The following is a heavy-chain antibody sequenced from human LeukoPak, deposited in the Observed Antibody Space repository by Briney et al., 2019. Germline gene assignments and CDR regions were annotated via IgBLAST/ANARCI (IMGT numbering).Heavy chain of an antibody. CDR1: GYTFTSYA. CDR3: ARDRGLTTYCGGDCFEAEY. Sequence: GASVKVSCKASGYTFTSYAMNWVRQAPGQGLEWVGWINTNTGNPTYAQGFNGRFVFSLDTSVSTAYLEISNLKDEDTAIYYCARDRGLTTYCGGDCFEAEYWGQGTLVTVSS. J-gene: IGHJ4*02. CDR2: INTNTGNP. V-gene: IGHV7-4-1*02. D-gene: IGHD2-21*02.